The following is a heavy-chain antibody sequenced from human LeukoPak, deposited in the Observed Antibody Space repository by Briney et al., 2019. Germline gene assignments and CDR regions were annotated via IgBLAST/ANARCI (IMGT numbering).Heavy chain of an antibody. Sequence: SETLSLTCTVSGGSISGSSYFWGWIRQPPGKGLEWIGSVYYGGSTYYNPSLKSRVTISVDTSKNQFSLKLRSVTAADTALYYCARHRVLGIAAASYYFDSWGQGTLVTVSS. J-gene: IGHJ4*02. V-gene: IGHV4-39*01. CDR3: ARHRVLGIAAASYYFDS. D-gene: IGHD6-13*01. CDR1: GGSISGSSYF. CDR2: VYYGGST.